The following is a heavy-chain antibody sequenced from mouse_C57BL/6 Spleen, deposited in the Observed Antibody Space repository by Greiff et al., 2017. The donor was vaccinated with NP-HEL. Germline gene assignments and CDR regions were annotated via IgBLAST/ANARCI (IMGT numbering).Heavy chain of an antibody. D-gene: IGHD1-1*01. Sequence: QVQLKESGAELVRPGASVTLSCKASGYTFTDYEMHWVKQTPVHGLEWIGAIDPETGGTAYNQKFKGKAILTADKSSSTAYMELRSLTSEDSAVYYCTRYGLGSSSWYFDVWGTGTTVTVSS. V-gene: IGHV1-15*01. CDR1: GYTFTDYE. CDR2: IDPETGGT. CDR3: TRYGLGSSSWYFDV. J-gene: IGHJ1*03.